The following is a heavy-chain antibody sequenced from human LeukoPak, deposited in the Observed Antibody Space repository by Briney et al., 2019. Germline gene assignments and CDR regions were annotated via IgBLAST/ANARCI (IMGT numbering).Heavy chain of an antibody. CDR3: ARGGTKIYYRYYGMDV. Sequence: GGSLRLSCLASGITFNRYAMHWVRQSPGKGLEWVAVISYDGGSKDHAGSVKGRVTISRDNSKNTLYLQMNSLRVEDTAVYYCARGGTKIYYRYYGMDVWGQGTTVTVSS. D-gene: IGHD3-22*01. V-gene: IGHV3-30*04. J-gene: IGHJ6*02. CDR2: ISYDGGSK. CDR1: GITFNRYA.